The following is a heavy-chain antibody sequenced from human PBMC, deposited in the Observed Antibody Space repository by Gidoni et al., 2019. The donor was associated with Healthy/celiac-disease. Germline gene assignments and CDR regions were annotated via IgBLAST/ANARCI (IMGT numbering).Heavy chain of an antibody. CDR2: ISSSRSSI. Sequence: EVQPVESGGGLVKPGGSPRLSCSTYASTFSSSSINWVRQAPRTGLDGVSVISSSRSSIYYADSVKGRFTISRDNAKTSLYLQMNSLRAEDTAVYYCASTYSSSSPFDYWGQGTLVTVSS. CDR1: ASTFSSSS. D-gene: IGHD6-6*01. CDR3: ASTYSSSSPFDY. V-gene: IGHV3-21*01. J-gene: IGHJ4*02.